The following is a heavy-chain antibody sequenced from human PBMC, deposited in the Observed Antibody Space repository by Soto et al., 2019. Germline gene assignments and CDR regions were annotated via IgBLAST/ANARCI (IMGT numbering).Heavy chain of an antibody. Sequence: QGQLVESGGGVVQPGRSLRLTCAASGFRFSSYAMHWVRQAPGKGLEWVALTWYDGSNKYYGDSVKGRFTISRDNSENTLYLQMSSLRAEDTAVDYCARDVIMGNYYYGMDVWGQGTTVTVSS. V-gene: IGHV3-33*01. CDR2: TWYDGSNK. CDR3: ARDVIMGNYYYGMDV. D-gene: IGHD2-21*01. J-gene: IGHJ6*02. CDR1: GFRFSSYA.